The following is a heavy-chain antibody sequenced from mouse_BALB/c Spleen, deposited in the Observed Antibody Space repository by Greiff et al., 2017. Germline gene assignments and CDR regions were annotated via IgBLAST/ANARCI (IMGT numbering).Heavy chain of an antibody. V-gene: IGHV1-82*01. CDR2: IYPGDGDT. D-gene: IGHD3-3*01. J-gene: IGHJ1*01. Sequence: VQLQQSGPELVKPGASVKISCKASGYAFSSSWMNWVKQRPGQGLEWIGRIYPGDGDTNYNGKFKGKATLTADKSSSTAYMQLSSLTSVDSAVYFCARRAGTGYFDVWGAGTTVTVSS. CDR3: ARRAGTGYFDV. CDR1: GYAFSSSW.